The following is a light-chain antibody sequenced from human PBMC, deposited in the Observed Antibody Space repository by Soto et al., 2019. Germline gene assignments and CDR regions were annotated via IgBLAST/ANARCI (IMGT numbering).Light chain of an antibody. V-gene: IGKV3-20*01. CDR1: QSVSSSY. J-gene: IGKJ1*01. Sequence: EIVLPQSTGTLSVSPGERATLSCRASQSVSSSYLAWYQQKPGQAPRLLIYGASSRATGIPDRFSGSWSGTDFTLTISRLETEDFAVYYWQQYGSSPGTFGQGTKVEIK. CDR3: QQYGSSPGT. CDR2: GAS.